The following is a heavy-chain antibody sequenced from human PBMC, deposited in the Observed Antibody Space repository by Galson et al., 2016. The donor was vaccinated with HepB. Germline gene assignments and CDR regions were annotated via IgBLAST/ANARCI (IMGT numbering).Heavy chain of an antibody. V-gene: IGHV4-59*01. CDR1: GGSISSYY. CDR3: VRGVHTLDR. J-gene: IGHJ1*01. Sequence: SETLSLTCFVSGGSISSYYWSWIRQPPGKTLEWIGYFYNSGSSNYNPSLKSRVTISGDTSKNQFSLKLSSVTAADTAVYYCVRGVHTLDRWGQGSLVTVSS. CDR2: FYNSGSS. D-gene: IGHD2-2*03.